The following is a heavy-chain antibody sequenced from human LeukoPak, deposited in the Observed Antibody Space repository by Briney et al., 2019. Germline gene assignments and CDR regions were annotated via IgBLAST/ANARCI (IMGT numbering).Heavy chain of an antibody. CDR3: TTSGSGWYYDY. V-gene: IGHV3-73*01. D-gene: IGHD6-19*01. Sequence: GGSLRLSCAASGFTFSGSAMHWVRRASGKGLEWLGRIRSKAGSYATAYAESVKGRFTVSRDDSKNTAYLQMNSLKTEDTAVYYCTTSGSGWYYDYWGQGTLVTVSS. J-gene: IGHJ4*02. CDR2: IRSKAGSYAT. CDR1: GFTFSGSA.